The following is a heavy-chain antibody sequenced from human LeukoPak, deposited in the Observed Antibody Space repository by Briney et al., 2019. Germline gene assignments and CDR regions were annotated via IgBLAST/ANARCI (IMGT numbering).Heavy chain of an antibody. V-gene: IGHV3-21*04. Sequence: PGGSLRLSCASSGFTFSTYTMNWVRQAPGKGLEWVSSITSSSSYIYYADSVKGRFTISRDNAKNSLYLQMNSLRAEDTAVYYCASALVVGADAFDIWGQGTMVTVSS. D-gene: IGHD1-26*01. CDR3: ASALVVGADAFDI. CDR2: ITSSSSYI. J-gene: IGHJ3*02. CDR1: GFTFSTYT.